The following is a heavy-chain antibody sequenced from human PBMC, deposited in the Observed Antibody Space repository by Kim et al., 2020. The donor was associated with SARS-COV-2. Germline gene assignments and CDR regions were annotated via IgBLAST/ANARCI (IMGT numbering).Heavy chain of an antibody. J-gene: IGHJ4*02. Sequence: GGSLRLSCAASGFTFSSYWMSWVRQAPGKGLEWVANIKQDGSEKYYVDSVKGRFTISRDNAKNSLYLQMNSLRAEDTSVYYCARLTGPYYFDYWGQGTLVTVSS. CDR1: GFTFSSYW. CDR3: ARLTGPYYFDY. V-gene: IGHV3-7*01. CDR2: IKQDGSEK.